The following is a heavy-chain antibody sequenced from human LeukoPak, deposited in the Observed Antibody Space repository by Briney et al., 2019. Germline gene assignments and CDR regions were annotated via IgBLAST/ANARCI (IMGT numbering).Heavy chain of an antibody. CDR3: TTGIRGD. J-gene: IGHJ4*02. V-gene: IGHV3-53*01. CDR1: TFTVASNY. CDR2: IYQGGST. Sequence: GGSLRLSCAVSTFTVASNYMSWVRQTPGKGLVWVSDIYQGGSTYYSDSAKGRFTISRDISKNTLHLQMNNLRVDDTAVYYCTTGIRGDCGQGTLVTVSS.